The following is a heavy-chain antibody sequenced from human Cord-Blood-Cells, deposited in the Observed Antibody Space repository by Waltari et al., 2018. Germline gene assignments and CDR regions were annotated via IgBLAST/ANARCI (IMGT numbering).Heavy chain of an antibody. CDR1: GYTFTSYG. Sequence: VSCKASGYTFTSYGISWVRQAPGQGLEWMGWINAYNGNTNYAQKLQGRVTMTTDTSTSTAYMELRSLRSDDTAVYYCARLSGASIFGVVTNYYYYYGMDVWGQGTTVTVSS. CDR2: INAYNGNT. CDR3: ARLSGASIFGVVTNYYYYYGMDV. J-gene: IGHJ6*02. V-gene: IGHV1-18*01. D-gene: IGHD3-3*01.